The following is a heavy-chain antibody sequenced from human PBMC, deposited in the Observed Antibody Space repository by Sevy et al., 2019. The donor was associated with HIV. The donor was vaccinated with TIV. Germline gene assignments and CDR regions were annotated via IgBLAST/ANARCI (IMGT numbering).Heavy chain of an antibody. Sequence: GGSLRLSCTTSGFLFGDYAMSWVRLAPGKGLEWVGFIRRKAYGGKSQYAASVKNRFIISRDDSKSIAYLQMNSLKTEDTAVYYCDRGGSMTILSPWDYWGQGTLVTVSS. D-gene: IGHD3-3*01. CDR1: GFLFGDYA. V-gene: IGHV3-49*04. J-gene: IGHJ4*02. CDR3: DRGGSMTILSPWDY. CDR2: IRRKAYGGKS.